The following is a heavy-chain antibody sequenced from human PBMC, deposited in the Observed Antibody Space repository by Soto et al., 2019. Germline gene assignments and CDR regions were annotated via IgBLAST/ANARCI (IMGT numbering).Heavy chain of an antibody. J-gene: IGHJ4*02. CDR2: ISGSGGST. D-gene: IGHD4-17*01. CDR1: GFTFSSYA. Sequence: EVQLLESGGGLVQPGGSQRLSCAASGFTFSSYAMSWVRQAPGKGLEWVSAISGSGGSTYYADSVKGRFTISRDNSKNTLYLQMNSLRAEDTAVYYCAKVTTAPLYYFDYWGQGTLVTVSS. CDR3: AKVTTAPLYYFDY. V-gene: IGHV3-23*01.